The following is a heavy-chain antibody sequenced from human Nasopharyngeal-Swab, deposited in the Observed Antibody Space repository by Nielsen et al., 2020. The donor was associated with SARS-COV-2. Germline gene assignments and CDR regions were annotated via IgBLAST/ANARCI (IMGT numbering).Heavy chain of an antibody. CDR3: ARSVPAAMNYYYYCMDV. CDR1: GGSISSYY. D-gene: IGHD2-2*01. V-gene: IGHV4-59*08. Sequence: SETLSLTCTVSGGSISSYYWRWLRQPPGEGREWIGCIYYSGSTNYNPPLMSRGTISLDTTKNQFSLKLSSATAADTAVYYCARSVPAAMNYYYYCMDVWGKGTTVTVSS. CDR2: IYYSGST. J-gene: IGHJ6*03.